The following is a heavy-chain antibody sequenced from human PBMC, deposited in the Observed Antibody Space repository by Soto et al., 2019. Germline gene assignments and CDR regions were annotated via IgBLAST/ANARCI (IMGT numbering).Heavy chain of an antibody. CDR1: GGTFSSYA. D-gene: IGHD3-16*02. Sequence: QVQLVQSGAEVKKPGSSVKVSCKASGGTFSSYAISWVRQAPGQGLEWMGGIIPIFGTANYAQKFQGRDTITADESTSTAYMELSSLRSEDTAVYYCARDRGYYDYVWGSYRQRAFDYWGQGTLVTVSS. V-gene: IGHV1-69*01. CDR3: ARDRGYYDYVWGSYRQRAFDY. J-gene: IGHJ4*02. CDR2: IIPIFGTA.